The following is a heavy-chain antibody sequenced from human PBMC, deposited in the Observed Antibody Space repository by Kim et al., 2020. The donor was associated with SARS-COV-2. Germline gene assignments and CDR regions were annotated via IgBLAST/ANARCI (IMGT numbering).Heavy chain of an antibody. CDR2: INPSGGST. J-gene: IGHJ4*02. Sequence: ASVKVSCKASGYTFTSYYMHWVRQAPGQGLEWMGIINPSGGSTSYAQKFQGRVTMTRDTSTSTVYMELSSLRSEDTAVYYCARAIPRTTVTTTFDYWGQGTLVTVSS. CDR1: GYTFTSYY. D-gene: IGHD4-17*01. CDR3: ARAIPRTTVTTTFDY. V-gene: IGHV1-46*01.